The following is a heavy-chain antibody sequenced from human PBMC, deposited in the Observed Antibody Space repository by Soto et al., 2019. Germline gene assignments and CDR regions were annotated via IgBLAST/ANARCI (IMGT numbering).Heavy chain of an antibody. Sequence: SETLSLTCTVSGDSISRTRYYWVWIRQTPGRGLEWIGSIYFDGAAFYNPSLKSRVTLSVYTSRNEFSLNVNSVTAADTAIYYCARRGNNGGYLRSYDYWGQGSLVTVSS. V-gene: IGHV4-39*01. CDR3: ARRGNNGGYLRSYDY. CDR1: GDSISRTRYY. J-gene: IGHJ4*02. D-gene: IGHD3-22*01. CDR2: IYFDGAA.